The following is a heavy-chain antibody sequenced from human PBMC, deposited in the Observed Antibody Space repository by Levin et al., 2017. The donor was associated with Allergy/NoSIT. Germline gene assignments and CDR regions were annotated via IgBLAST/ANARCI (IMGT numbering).Heavy chain of an antibody. V-gene: IGHV4-59*01. CDR1: GGSISSYY. CDR2: IYYSGST. Sequence: SCTVSGGSISSYYWSWIRQPPGKGLEWIGYIYYSGSTNYNPSLKSRVTISVDTSKNQFSLKLSSVTAADTAVYYCARFYDGYAFDIWGQGTMVTVSS. CDR3: ARFYDGYAFDI. D-gene: IGHD2/OR15-2a*01. J-gene: IGHJ3*02.